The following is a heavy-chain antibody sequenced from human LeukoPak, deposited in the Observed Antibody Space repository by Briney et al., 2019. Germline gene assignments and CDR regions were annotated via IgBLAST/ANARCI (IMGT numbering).Heavy chain of an antibody. CDR1: GFTLDDYA. Sequence: GGSLRLSCAASGFTLDDYAMHWVRQAPGKGLEWVSGISWNSVNIGYADSVKGRFTISRDNAKNSLCLQMNSLRAEDMALYYCAKGTMIVVAVGDYFDYWGQGTLVTVSS. CDR2: ISWNSVNI. D-gene: IGHD3-22*01. J-gene: IGHJ4*02. V-gene: IGHV3-9*03. CDR3: AKGTMIVVAVGDYFDY.